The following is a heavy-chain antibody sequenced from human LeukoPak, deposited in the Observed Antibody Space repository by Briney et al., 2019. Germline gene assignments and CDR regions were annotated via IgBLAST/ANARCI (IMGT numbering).Heavy chain of an antibody. Sequence: RTGGSLRLSCTASGFTFGDYAMSWVRLAPGKGLEWVGSFTGRTYGGTTEYAASVRGRFTISIDDSKSIAYLQMNSLTTEDTAAYYCTRWTTVTTFEYWGQGTQVAVSS. CDR3: TRWTTVTTFEY. CDR2: FTGRTYGGTT. D-gene: IGHD4-17*01. V-gene: IGHV3-49*04. CDR1: GFTFGDYA. J-gene: IGHJ4*02.